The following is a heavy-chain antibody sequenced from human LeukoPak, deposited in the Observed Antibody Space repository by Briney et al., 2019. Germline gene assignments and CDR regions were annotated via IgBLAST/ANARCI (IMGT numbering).Heavy chain of an antibody. D-gene: IGHD2-21*02. CDR1: GFSVSNTY. Sequence: QPGGSLRLSCAASGFSVSNTYMSWVRQAPGRGLEWVSINYSGGNTYYADSVEGRFTISRDNSKNSLYLQMNRLRPEDTAVYYCARGTVTAPDYWGQGTLVTVSS. CDR3: ARGTVTAPDY. CDR2: NYSGGNT. V-gene: IGHV3-53*01. J-gene: IGHJ4*02.